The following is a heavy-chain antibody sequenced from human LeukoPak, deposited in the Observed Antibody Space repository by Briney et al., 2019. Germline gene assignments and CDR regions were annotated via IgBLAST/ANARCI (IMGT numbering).Heavy chain of an antibody. V-gene: IGHV4-59*12. CDR2: IYYSGST. CDR3: ARGGLLWFGESYRFDY. CDR1: GGSISSYY. Sequence: YPSETLSLTCTVSGGSISSYYWSWIRQPPGKGLEWIGYIYYSGSTNYNPSLKSRVTISVDTSKNQFSLKLSSVTAADTAVYYCARGGLLWFGESYRFDYWGQGTLVTVSS. J-gene: IGHJ4*02. D-gene: IGHD3-10*01.